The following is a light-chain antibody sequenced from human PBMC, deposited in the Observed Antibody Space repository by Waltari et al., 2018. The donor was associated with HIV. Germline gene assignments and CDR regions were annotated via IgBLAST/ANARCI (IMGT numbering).Light chain of an antibody. Sequence: IVMTQSPVSLSVTPGQPASISCTSSQSLLHGDGKTYLYWYRQKPGQPPQLLIYEVSSRFSRVPDRFSGGGSGTDFSLTISRVEAEDVGIYYCMQSVQLPLTFGGGTKVEIK. CDR1: QSLLHGDGKTY. V-gene: IGKV2D-29*01. CDR3: MQSVQLPLT. CDR2: EVS. J-gene: IGKJ4*01.